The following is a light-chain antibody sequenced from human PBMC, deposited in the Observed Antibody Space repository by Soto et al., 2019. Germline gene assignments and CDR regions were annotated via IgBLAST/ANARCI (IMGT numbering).Light chain of an antibody. Sequence: AIRMTQSPSSFSASTGDRVTITCRASQGISSYLAWYQQKPGKAPKLLIYAASTLQSGVPSRFSGSGSGTDFTLTISCLRSEVLATYCCKQYYSSPRTFGQGTKVEIK. V-gene: IGKV1-8*01. CDR3: KQYYSSPRT. J-gene: IGKJ1*01. CDR1: QGISSY. CDR2: AAS.